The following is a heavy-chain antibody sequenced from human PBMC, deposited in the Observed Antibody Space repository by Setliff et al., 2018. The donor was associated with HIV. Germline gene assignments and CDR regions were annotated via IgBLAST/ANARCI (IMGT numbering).Heavy chain of an antibody. CDR3: ARDGDYNYYGMDV. J-gene: IGHJ6*02. D-gene: IGHD4-17*01. CDR2: IYYSGST. V-gene: IGHV4-59*01. Sequence: SETLSLTCTVSGDSISSYYWSWIRQPPGKGLEWIGHIYYSGSTNYNPSLKSRVTISVDTPKNQFSLKLSSVTAADTAVYYCARDGDYNYYGMDVWGQGTTVTVSS. CDR1: GDSISSYY.